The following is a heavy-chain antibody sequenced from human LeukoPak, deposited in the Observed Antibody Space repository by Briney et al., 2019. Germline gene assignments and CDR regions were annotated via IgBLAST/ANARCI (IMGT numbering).Heavy chain of an antibody. CDR3: ARDSGSYYAFDY. J-gene: IGHJ4*02. V-gene: IGHV3-48*03. CDR2: VSSGAFTI. CDR1: GFTFSSYE. Sequence: GGSLRLSCTASGFTFSSYEMNWVRQAPGKGLEWVSYVSSGAFTIYYADSVRDRFTVSRDNAKNSLYLRMNSLRAEDTAVYYCARDSGSYYAFDYWGQGTLVTVSS. D-gene: IGHD1-26*01.